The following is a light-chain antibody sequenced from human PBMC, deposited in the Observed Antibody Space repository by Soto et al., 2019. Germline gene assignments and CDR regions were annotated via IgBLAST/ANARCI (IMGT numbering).Light chain of an antibody. Sequence: DIQVTQSPPTLSASVGDRVTITCRASQTISTWMAWYQQKPGKAPKLLIYKASSLESGVPSRFSGSGSGTEFTLTISSLEPEDFAVYYCQQRSNWPLTFGGGTKVDI. V-gene: IGKV1-5*03. CDR2: KAS. CDR1: QTISTW. J-gene: IGKJ4*01. CDR3: QQRSNWPLT.